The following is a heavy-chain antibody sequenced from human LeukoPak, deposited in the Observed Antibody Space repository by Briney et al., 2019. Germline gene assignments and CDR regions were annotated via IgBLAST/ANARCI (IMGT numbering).Heavy chain of an antibody. CDR2: IYYSGST. D-gene: IGHD3-16*02. CDR3: ARDRSPSWDYVWGSYRPEYYFDY. V-gene: IGHV4-39*07. Sequence: SETLSLTCTVSGGSISSSSYYWGWIRQPPGKGLEWIGSIYYSGSTYYNPSLKSRVTISVDTSKNQFSLKLSSVTAADTAVYYCARDRSPSWDYVWGSYRPEYYFDYWGQGTLVTVSS. CDR1: GGSISSSSYY. J-gene: IGHJ4*02.